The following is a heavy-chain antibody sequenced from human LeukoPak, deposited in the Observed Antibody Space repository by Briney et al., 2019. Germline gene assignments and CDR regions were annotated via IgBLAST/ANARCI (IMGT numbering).Heavy chain of an antibody. CDR3: ARASRRYCSSTSCLYFDY. CDR2: INPNSGST. Sequence: GASVKVSCKASGYTFTGYYMHWVRQAPGKGLEWMGWINPNSGSTNYAQKFKGRVTMTRDTSKSTPYMELSRLRADDTAVYYCARASRRYCSSTSCLYFDYWGQGTLVTVSS. J-gene: IGHJ4*02. D-gene: IGHD2-2*01. CDR1: GYTFTGYY. V-gene: IGHV1-2*02.